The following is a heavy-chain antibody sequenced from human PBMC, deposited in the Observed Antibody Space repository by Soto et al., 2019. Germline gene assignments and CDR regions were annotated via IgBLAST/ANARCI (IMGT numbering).Heavy chain of an antibody. Sequence: TLSLPCAVSGGSLSRGCYSWSWIRQPPGKGREWIGYIYHSGSNYYNPSLKSRGTISVYRSKDQFCLKLISVTSSYTAVYYSARGGIAAAGRRKNWFDPWGQGTLVTVSS. CDR2: IYHSGSN. J-gene: IGHJ5*02. CDR1: GGSLSRGCYS. CDR3: ARGGIAAAGRRKNWFDP. D-gene: IGHD6-13*01. V-gene: IGHV4-30-2*01.